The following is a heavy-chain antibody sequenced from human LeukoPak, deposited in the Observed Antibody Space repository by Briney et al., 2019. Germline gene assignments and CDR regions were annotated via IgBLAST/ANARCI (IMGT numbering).Heavy chain of an antibody. CDR1: GFTFSSYG. Sequence: GGSLRLSCAASGFTFSSYGMHWVRQAPGKGLEWVAFIRYDGSNKYYADSVKGRFTISRDNSKNTLYLHVNSLRAEDTAVYYCARLREISVFGVVTKSTSYFDYWGQGTLVTVSS. J-gene: IGHJ4*02. V-gene: IGHV3-30*02. CDR2: IRYDGSNK. CDR3: ARLREISVFGVVTKSTSYFDY. D-gene: IGHD3-3*01.